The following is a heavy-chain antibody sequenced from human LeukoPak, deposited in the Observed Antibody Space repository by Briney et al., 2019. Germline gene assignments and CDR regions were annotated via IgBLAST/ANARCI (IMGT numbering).Heavy chain of an antibody. CDR2: MSTSGNS. V-gene: IGHV4-4*07. CDR3: TRESGSMRWFDP. D-gene: IGHD6-25*01. J-gene: IGHJ5*02. Sequence: SETLSLTCTVSGGSISVYYWSGIRQPAGKGLEWIGRMSTSGNSNYIPSLVSRVTMSVDTSKNQFSLNLSSVTAADTAVYYCTRESGSMRWFDPWGQGTLVTVSS. CDR1: GGSISVYY.